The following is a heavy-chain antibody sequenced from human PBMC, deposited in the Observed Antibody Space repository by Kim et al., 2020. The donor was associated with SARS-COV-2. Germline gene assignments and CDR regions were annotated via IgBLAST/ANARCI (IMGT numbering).Heavy chain of an antibody. J-gene: IGHJ3*02. CDR1: GGSFSGYY. D-gene: IGHD3-22*01. CDR2: MNHSGST. Sequence: SETLSLTCAVYGGSFSGYYWSWIRQPQGKGLEWIGEMNHSGSTNYNPSLKSRVTISVDTSKNQFSLNLSAVTAADTAVYYCASPLLDSRRDDFDIWGQG. V-gene: IGHV4-34*01. CDR3: ASPLLDSRRDDFDI.